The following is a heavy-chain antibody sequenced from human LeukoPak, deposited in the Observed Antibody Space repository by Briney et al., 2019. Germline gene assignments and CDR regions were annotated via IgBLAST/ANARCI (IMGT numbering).Heavy chain of an antibody. Sequence: ASVKVSCKASGYTFTSYDINWVRQATGQGLEWMGWMNPNSGNTGYAQKFQGRVTMTRNTSISTAYMELSSLRSEDTAVYYCARRGGYYGSGLGTWFDPWSQGTLVTVSS. CDR3: ARRGGYYGSGLGTWFDP. V-gene: IGHV1-8*01. D-gene: IGHD3-10*01. CDR1: GYTFTSYD. J-gene: IGHJ5*02. CDR2: MNPNSGNT.